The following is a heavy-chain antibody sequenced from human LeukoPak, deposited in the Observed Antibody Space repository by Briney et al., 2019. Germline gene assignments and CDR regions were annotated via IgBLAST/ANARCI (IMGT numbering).Heavy chain of an antibody. Sequence: GGSLRPSCAASGFTFSSYAMTWVRQAPGKGLEWVSTISGSAGSTYHADSVKGRFTISGDNSKNSLYLQMNSLRAEDTAVYYCAKGLRYSDYWGQGTLVTVSS. D-gene: IGHD4-17*01. CDR2: ISGSAGST. V-gene: IGHV3-23*01. CDR1: GFTFSSYA. CDR3: AKGLRYSDY. J-gene: IGHJ4*02.